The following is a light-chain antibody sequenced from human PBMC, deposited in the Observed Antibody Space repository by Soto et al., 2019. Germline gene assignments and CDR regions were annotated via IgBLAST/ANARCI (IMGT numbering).Light chain of an antibody. J-gene: IGLJ1*01. CDR2: EVT. CDR1: SGDIGSYNR. V-gene: IGLV2-14*01. CDR3: SSYTNINTRACV. Sequence: QSPLTQPASVSGSPGQSITISCTGTSGDIGSYNRVSWYQQHPGKAPKLIIYEVTDRPSGVSNRFSGSKSGNTASLTISGLQAEDEAEYYCSSYTNINTRACVFGTGTKLTVL.